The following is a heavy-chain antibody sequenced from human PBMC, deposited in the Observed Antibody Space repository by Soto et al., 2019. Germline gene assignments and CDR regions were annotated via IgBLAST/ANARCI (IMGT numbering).Heavy chain of an antibody. CDR1: GGSISSSSYY. CDR2: IYYSGST. J-gene: IGHJ5*02. D-gene: IGHD3-22*01. CDR3: ARHGHYYDSRLNWFDP. Sequence: SETLSLTCTVSGGSISSSSYYWGWIRQPPGKGLEWIGSIYYSGSTYYNPSLKCRVTISVDTSKNQFSLKLSSVTAADTAVYYCARHGHYYDSRLNWFDPWGQGTLVTVSS. V-gene: IGHV4-39*01.